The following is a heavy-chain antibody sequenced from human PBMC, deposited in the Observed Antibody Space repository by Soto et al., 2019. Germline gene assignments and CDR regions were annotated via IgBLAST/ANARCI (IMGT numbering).Heavy chain of an antibody. CDR3: ARVVAAAGRLYYIDY. D-gene: IGHD6-13*01. Sequence: YTDSVKGRFTISRDNAKDSLYLQMNSLRTEDTAVYYCARVVAAAGRLYYIDYWGQGTLVTVSS. J-gene: IGHJ4*02. V-gene: IGHV3-11*05.